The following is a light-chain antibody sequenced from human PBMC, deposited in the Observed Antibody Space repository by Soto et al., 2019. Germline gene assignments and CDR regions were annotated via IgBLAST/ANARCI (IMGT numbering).Light chain of an antibody. V-gene: IGLV2-23*01. CDR2: EGT. J-gene: IGLJ3*02. CDR3: CSYAGTWV. Sequence: QSVPTQPASVSGSPGQSITIPCSGTASDVRTHKPVSWYQQHPGKAPKLIIYEGTKRPSGVSDRFSASKSGNTASLTISGLQTEDEDHYYCCSYAGTWVFGGGTKLTVL. CDR1: ASDVRTHKP.